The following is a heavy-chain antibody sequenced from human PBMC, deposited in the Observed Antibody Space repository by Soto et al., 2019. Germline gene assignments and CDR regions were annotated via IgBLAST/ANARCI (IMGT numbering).Heavy chain of an antibody. Sequence: GGSLRLSCAASGFTFSSYGMHWVRQAPGKGLEWVAVISYDGSNKYYADSVKGRFTISRDNSKNTLYLQMNSLRAEDTAVYYCAKDQGEDYGDYVIDYWGQGTLVTVSS. J-gene: IGHJ4*02. CDR3: AKDQGEDYGDYVIDY. D-gene: IGHD4-17*01. CDR1: GFTFSSYG. CDR2: ISYDGSNK. V-gene: IGHV3-30*18.